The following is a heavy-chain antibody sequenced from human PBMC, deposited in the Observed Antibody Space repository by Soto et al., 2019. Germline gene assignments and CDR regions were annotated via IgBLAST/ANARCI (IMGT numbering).Heavy chain of an antibody. CDR3: ARGGEWFGAFDP. J-gene: IGHJ5*02. Sequence: QVQLVQSGAEVKKPGASVKVSCKASGYTFISYDINWVRQATGQGLEWMGWMNPNSGNTGYAQKFQGRGTMTRNTSISTAYMALSSLRSEDPTVYYSARGGEWFGAFDPWGQGARVTGSS. CDR1: GYTFISYD. V-gene: IGHV1-8*01. D-gene: IGHD3-10*01. CDR2: MNPNSGNT.